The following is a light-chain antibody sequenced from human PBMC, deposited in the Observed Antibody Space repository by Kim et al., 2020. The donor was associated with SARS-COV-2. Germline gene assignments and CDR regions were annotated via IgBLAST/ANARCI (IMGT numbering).Light chain of an antibody. V-gene: IGKV3-11*01. CDR1: QSVSSY. CDR2: DAS. CDR3: QQRSNWRT. J-gene: IGKJ1*01. Sequence: LCPRERATPPRRASQSVSSYLAGYQQKPGQAPRLLIYDASNRATGIPARFSGSGSGTDFTLTISSLEPEDFAVYYCQQRSNWRTFGQGTKVDIK.